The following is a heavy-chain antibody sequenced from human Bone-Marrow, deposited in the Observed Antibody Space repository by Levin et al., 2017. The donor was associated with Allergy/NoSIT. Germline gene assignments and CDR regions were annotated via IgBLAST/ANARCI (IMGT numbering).Heavy chain of an antibody. CDR1: GFTFANFA. D-gene: IGHD1-1*01. CDR3: ASGTTGSISAMFDY. CDR2: IASDENKT. Sequence: QHGESLKISCTPSGFTFANFAMHWVRQAPGKGLQWVAGIASDENKTYYADSLKGRFTISRDNSEVTLYLQMNSLRSDDSAVYYCASGTTGSISAMFDYWGQGILVTVSS. V-gene: IGHV3-30-3*01. J-gene: IGHJ4*02.